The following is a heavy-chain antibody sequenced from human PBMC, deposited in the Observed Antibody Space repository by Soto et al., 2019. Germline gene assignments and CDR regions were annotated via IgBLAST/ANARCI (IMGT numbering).Heavy chain of an antibody. Sequence: PSETLSLTCNVSGGSIGSYYWSWIRQPPGKGLEWIGFIYHSETTNYNPSLKSRVTISVDTPKNLFSLKLTSVTAADTAVYYCVRLGLHSCGSGSCYPGYFDYWGQGTLVTVSS. V-gene: IGHV4-59*08. CDR3: VRLGLHSCGSGSCYPGYFDY. CDR1: GGSIGSYY. D-gene: IGHD3-10*01. J-gene: IGHJ4*02. CDR2: IYHSETT.